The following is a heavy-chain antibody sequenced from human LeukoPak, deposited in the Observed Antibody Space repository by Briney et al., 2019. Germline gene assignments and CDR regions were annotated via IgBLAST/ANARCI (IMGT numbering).Heavy chain of an antibody. CDR1: GYTFTGYY. V-gene: IGHV1-2*06. CDR3: ARNIAAAGTVFGY. D-gene: IGHD6-13*01. Sequence: ASVKVSCKASGYTFTGYYMHWVRQAPGQGLEWMGRINPNSGGTNYAQKFQGRVTMTRDTSISTAYMELSRLRSDDTAVYYCARNIAAAGTVFGYWGQGTLVTVSS. CDR2: INPNSGGT. J-gene: IGHJ4*02.